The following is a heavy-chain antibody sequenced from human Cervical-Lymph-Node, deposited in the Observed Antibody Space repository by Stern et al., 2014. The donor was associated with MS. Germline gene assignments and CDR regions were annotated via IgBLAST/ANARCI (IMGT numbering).Heavy chain of an antibody. CDR3: ARGGDILTTEEEEGER. CDR1: GGSISSYY. Sequence: QLQLQESGPGLVKPSETLSLTCTVSGGSISSYYWSWIRQPPGKGLEWIGYIYYSGSTNYNPSLKSRVTISVDTSKNQFSLKLSSVTAADTAVYYCARGGDILTTEEEEGERGGKG. CDR2: IYYSGST. V-gene: IGHV4-59*01. J-gene: IGHJ6*03. D-gene: IGHD3-9*01.